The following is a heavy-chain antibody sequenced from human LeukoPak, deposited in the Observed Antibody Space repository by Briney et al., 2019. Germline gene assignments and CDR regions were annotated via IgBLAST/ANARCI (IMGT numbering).Heavy chain of an antibody. D-gene: IGHD3-10*01. J-gene: IGHJ4*02. V-gene: IGHV3-23*01. Sequence: PGGSLRLSCAASGFTFSSYAISWVRQAPGKGLYWVSAISGSGGSTYYADSVKGRFTISRDNSKNTLYLQMNSLRAEDTAVYYCAKDRSDYGSVFGFDYWGQGTLVTVSS. CDR1: GFTFSSYA. CDR3: AKDRSDYGSVFGFDY. CDR2: ISGSGGST.